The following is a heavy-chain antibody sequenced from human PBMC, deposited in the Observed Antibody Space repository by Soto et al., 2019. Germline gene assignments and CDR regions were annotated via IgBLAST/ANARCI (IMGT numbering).Heavy chain of an antibody. Sequence: QVQLVQSGAEVTKPGASVKVSCKASGYTLAAYSMHWVREAPGQRLEWVGWINPGNGDTTYSQKFQGRLTITRDTSASTAYMELSSLRSEDTAVYYCARPHYFGSGTYWDYWGQGALVTVSS. CDR3: ARPHYFGSGTYWDY. J-gene: IGHJ4*02. V-gene: IGHV1-3*01. CDR2: INPGNGDT. D-gene: IGHD3-10*01. CDR1: GYTLAAYS.